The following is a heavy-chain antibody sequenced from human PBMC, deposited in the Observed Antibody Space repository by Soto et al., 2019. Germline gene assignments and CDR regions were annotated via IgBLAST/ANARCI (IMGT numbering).Heavy chain of an antibody. Sequence: EVQLLESGGGLVQPGGSLRLSCAASGFTFSSYAMSWVRQAPGKGLEWVSAISGSGGSTYYADSVKGRFTISRDNSKNTLYLQMNSLRAEDTAVYYWARDNWNDLNWFDPWGQGTLVTVSS. D-gene: IGHD1-1*01. J-gene: IGHJ5*02. CDR1: GFTFSSYA. CDR2: ISGSGGST. CDR3: ARDNWNDLNWFDP. V-gene: IGHV3-23*01.